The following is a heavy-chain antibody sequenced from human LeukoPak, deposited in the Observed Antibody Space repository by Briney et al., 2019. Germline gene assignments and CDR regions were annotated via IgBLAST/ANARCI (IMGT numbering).Heavy chain of an antibody. CDR3: ARVLYGSGSDWYFDY. CDR2: IYYNGDT. D-gene: IGHD3-10*01. CDR1: GGSTSNYY. J-gene: IGHJ4*02. V-gene: IGHV4-59*01. Sequence: PSETLSLTCTVSGGSTSNYYWTWIRQPPGKELEWIGYIYYNGDTTYNRSLKSRVTISVDTSKNQFSLNLRSVTAADTAVYYCARVLYGSGSDWYFDYWGQGTLVTVSS.